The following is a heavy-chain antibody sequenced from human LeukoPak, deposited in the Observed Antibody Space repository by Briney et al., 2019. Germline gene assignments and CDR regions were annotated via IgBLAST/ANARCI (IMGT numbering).Heavy chain of an antibody. CDR3: AKDSGSSSGYESWFDP. J-gene: IGHJ5*02. CDR2: ISWNSGSI. Sequence: GGSLRLSCAASGFTFDDYAMHWVRQAPGKGLEWVSGISWNSGSIGYADSVKGRFTISRDNAKNSLYLQMNSLRVEDTALYYCAKDSGSSSGYESWFDPWGQGTLVTVSS. D-gene: IGHD5-12*01. V-gene: IGHV3-9*01. CDR1: GFTFDDYA.